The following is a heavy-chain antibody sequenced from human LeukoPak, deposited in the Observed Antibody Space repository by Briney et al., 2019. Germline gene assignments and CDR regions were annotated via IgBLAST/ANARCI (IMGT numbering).Heavy chain of an antibody. D-gene: IGHD1-26*01. J-gene: IGHJ4*02. CDR2: ISGSGGST. Sequence: GGSLRLSCAASGFTVSSNYMSWVRQAPGKGLEWVSAISGSGGSTYYADSVKGRFTISRDNSKNTLYLQMNSLRAEDTAVYYCARGSYYSNYFDYWGQGTLVTVSS. CDR1: GFTVSSNY. V-gene: IGHV3-23*01. CDR3: ARGSYYSNYFDY.